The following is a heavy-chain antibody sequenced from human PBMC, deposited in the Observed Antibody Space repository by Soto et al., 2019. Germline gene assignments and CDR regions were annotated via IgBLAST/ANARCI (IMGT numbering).Heavy chain of an antibody. D-gene: IGHD6-13*01. V-gene: IGHV2-5*02. CDR2: IYWDDDK. CDR3: AHATYSSSWYGDAFDI. J-gene: IGHJ3*02. CDR1: GFSLSTRRVG. Sequence: QITLKESGPTLVKPTQTLTLTCTFSGFSLSTRRVGVGWIRQPPGKALEWLALIYWDDDKRYSPSLKSRLTITNDTSKNQVVLTMTNMGPVDTATYYCAHATYSSSWYGDAFDIWGQGTMVTVSS.